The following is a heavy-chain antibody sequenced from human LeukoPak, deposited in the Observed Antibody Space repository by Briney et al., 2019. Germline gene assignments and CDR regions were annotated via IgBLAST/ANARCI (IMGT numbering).Heavy chain of an antibody. Sequence: GGSLRLSCAASRFTFSSYAMHWVRQAPGKGLEWVAVISYDGTNKYYADSVKGRFTISRDNSKNTLYLQMNSLRAEDTAVYYCARVSAVDGYPNFDYWGQGTLVTVSS. J-gene: IGHJ4*02. CDR1: RFTFSSYA. CDR3: ARVSAVDGYPNFDY. CDR2: ISYDGTNK. V-gene: IGHV3-30*04. D-gene: IGHD5-24*01.